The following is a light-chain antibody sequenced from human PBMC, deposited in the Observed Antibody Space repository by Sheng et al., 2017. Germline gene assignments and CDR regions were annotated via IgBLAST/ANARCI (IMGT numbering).Light chain of an antibody. CDR1: QSVGTY. V-gene: IGKV3-20*01. CDR2: AAS. J-gene: IGKJ1*01. Sequence: DIVLTQSPATLSVSPGGRATLSCRASQSVGTYLAWFQQKPGQAPRLLIYAASSRATGIPDRFSGSGSGTDFTLTISRLEPEDFAVYYCQQYGSSPGTFGQGTKVEIK. CDR3: QQYGSSPGT.